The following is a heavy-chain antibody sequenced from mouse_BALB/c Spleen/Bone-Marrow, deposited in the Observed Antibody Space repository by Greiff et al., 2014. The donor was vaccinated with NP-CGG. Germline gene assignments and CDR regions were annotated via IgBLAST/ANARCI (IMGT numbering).Heavy chain of an antibody. Sequence: EVKLVESGGGLVQPGGSLKLSCAASGFDSSGYWMSWVRQAPGKGLEWIGEINPDSSTINYTPSLKDKFIISRDNAKSTLYLQMSKVRSEDTALYYCARLGYYGTMDYWGQGTSVTVSS. CDR3: ARLGYYGTMDY. D-gene: IGHD1-1*01. CDR2: INPDSSTI. V-gene: IGHV4-1*02. J-gene: IGHJ4*01. CDR1: GFDSSGYW.